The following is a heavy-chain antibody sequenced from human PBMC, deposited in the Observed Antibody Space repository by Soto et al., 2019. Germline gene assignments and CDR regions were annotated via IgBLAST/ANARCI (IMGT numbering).Heavy chain of an antibody. CDR3: AVATDYYDSSGEPHFDY. Sequence: ASVKVSCKASGGTLSNYVITWVRQAPGQGLEWMGTIIPIFGTPNYAQKFQGRVAITADEPTSAAYMELSSLRSEDTAVYYCAVATDYYDSSGEPHFDYWGQGTLVTVSS. CDR2: IIPIFGTP. CDR1: GGTLSNYV. D-gene: IGHD3-22*01. V-gene: IGHV1-69*13. J-gene: IGHJ4*02.